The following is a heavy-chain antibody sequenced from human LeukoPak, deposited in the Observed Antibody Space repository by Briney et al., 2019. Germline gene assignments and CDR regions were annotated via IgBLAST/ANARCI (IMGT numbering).Heavy chain of an antibody. J-gene: IGHJ4*02. CDR2: ISFSGSTI. CDR3: ARILYYDTSGVLDY. Sequence: GGSLRLSCAASGFTFSVYEMNWLRQAPGKGLEWVSYISFSGSTIYYADSVKGRFTISRDNAKNSLFLQMNSLRAEDTAVYYCARILYYDTSGVLDYWGQGTLVTVSS. D-gene: IGHD3-22*01. CDR1: GFTFSVYE. V-gene: IGHV3-48*03.